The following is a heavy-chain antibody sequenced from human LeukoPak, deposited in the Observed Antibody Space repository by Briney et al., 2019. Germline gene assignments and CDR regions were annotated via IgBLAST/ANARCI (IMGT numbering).Heavy chain of an antibody. V-gene: IGHV3-23*01. D-gene: IGHD4-17*01. CDR2: ISDSFRIT. CDR1: GFPFSSYA. J-gene: IGHJ4*02. CDR3: AKRHGDYFDY. Sequence: GASLRLSCAASGFPFSSYAMSWVRQPPGKGLECASTISDSFRITDDADSVKGRFTISRDNSKNTLYLQVNTLRAEDTAVYYCAKRHGDYFDYWGQGTLVTVSS.